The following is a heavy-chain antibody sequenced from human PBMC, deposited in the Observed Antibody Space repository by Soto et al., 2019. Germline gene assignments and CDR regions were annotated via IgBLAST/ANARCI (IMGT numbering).Heavy chain of an antibody. CDR1: GCSFSDYA. CDR2: ISESGGST. V-gene: IGHV3-23*01. CDR3: AKRSPYSSGWYSPIFDY. Sequence: LRLSCAASGCSFSDYAMSLVRQAPLNGLEWVSVISESGGSTHYADSVRGRFTVSRDNSKNSLSLRMNSLRDEDTAVYFCAKRSPYSSGWYSPIFDYWGQGALVTVSS. D-gene: IGHD6-13*01. J-gene: IGHJ4*02.